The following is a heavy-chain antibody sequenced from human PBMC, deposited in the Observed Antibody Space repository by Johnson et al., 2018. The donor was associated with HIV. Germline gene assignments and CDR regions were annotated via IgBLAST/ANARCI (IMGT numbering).Heavy chain of an antibody. CDR1: GFTFDDYA. CDR3: AAPDIVVVVALEGDAFDI. Sequence: QVQLVESGGGLVQPGRSLRLSCAASGFTFDDYAMHWVRQAPGKGLEWVAFIRYDGSNKYYADSVKGRFTISRDNSKNTLYLQMNSLRAEDTAVYYCAAPDIVVVVALEGDAFDIWGQGTMVTVSS. CDR2: IRYDGSNK. V-gene: IGHV3-30*02. D-gene: IGHD2-15*01. J-gene: IGHJ3*02.